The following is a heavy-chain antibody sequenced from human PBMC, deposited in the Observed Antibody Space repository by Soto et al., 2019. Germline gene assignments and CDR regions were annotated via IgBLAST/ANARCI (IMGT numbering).Heavy chain of an antibody. J-gene: IGHJ4*01. CDR2: IFYSGST. Sequence: SETLSLTCAVSGGSLSSSSWWSWVRQPPGKTLEWLGEIFYSGSTKYNPSLNSRGTISADQSKNYFSLRLSSVTASDTAVYSCVHHGGLPYYHVFWGQGMLVTVSS. CDR3: VHHGGLPYYHVF. V-gene: IGHV4-4*02. CDR1: GGSLSSSSW.